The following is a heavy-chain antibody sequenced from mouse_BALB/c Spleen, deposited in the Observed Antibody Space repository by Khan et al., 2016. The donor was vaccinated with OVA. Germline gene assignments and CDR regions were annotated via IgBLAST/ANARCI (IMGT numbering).Heavy chain of an antibody. CDR1: GFSLTDYG. CDR2: IWGGGYT. V-gene: IGHV2-6-5*01. CDR3: AKGVWSYYFALDY. D-gene: IGHD2-10*02. J-gene: IGHJ4*01. Sequence: VQLQESGPGLVAPSQSLSITCTVPGFSLTDYGVSWIRQPPGKGLEWLGVIWGGGYTYYNSVLKSRLSISKDTSKSQVFLKMNSLQTDDTAMYYCAKGVWSYYFALDYWSQGTSVTVSS.